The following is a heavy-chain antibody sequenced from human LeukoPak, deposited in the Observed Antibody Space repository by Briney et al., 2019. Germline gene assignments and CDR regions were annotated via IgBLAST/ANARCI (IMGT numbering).Heavy chain of an antibody. J-gene: IGHJ4*02. CDR2: INSDGSST. V-gene: IGHV3-74*01. Sequence: GGSLRLYCAAYGFTFSSYWMHWLRQAPGKGLVWVSRINSDGSSTSYADSVKGRFTISRDNAKNTLYLQMNSLRAEDTAVYYCARDSYGTWSDYWGQGTLVTVSS. CDR1: GFTFSSYW. CDR3: ARDSYGTWSDY. D-gene: IGHD1-14*01.